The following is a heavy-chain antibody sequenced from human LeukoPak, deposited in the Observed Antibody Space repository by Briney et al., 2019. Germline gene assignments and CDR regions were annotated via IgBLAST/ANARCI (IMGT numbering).Heavy chain of an antibody. V-gene: IGHV4-39*07. J-gene: IGHJ4*02. CDR2: IYYSGSA. D-gene: IGHD1-26*01. CDR3: ARDLSSSGSYSTFDY. CDR1: GGSISSSSYY. Sequence: SETLSLTCTVSGGSISSSSYYWGWIRQPPGKGLEWIGSIYYSGSAYYNPSLKSRVTISVDTSKNQFSLKLSSVTAADTAVYYCARDLSSSGSYSTFDYWGQGTLVTVPS.